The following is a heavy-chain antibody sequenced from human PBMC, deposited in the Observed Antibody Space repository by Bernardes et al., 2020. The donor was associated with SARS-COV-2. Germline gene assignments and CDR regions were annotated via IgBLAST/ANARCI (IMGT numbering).Heavy chain of an antibody. V-gene: IGHV3-23*01. CDR3: ARAWDYGESRGKCDS. D-gene: IGHD3-10*01. CDR2: ITGRGDSA. Sequence: GGSLRLSCAAAGFAFTNYAMNWVRQAPGKGLEWVAGITGRGDSAYYIDSVKGQFTISRDNSQNTVSLQMDNVRVEETAMYYCARAWDYGESRGKCDSWGQGTLVNVS. CDR1: GFAFTNYA. J-gene: IGHJ4*02.